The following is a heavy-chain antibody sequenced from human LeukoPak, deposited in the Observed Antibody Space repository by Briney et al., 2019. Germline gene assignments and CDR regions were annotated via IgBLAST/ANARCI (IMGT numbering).Heavy chain of an antibody. Sequence: SVKVSCKASGYTFTSYYMHWVRQAPGQGLEWMGGIIPIFGTANYAQKFQGRVTITADESTSTAYMELSSLRSEDTAVYYCARDYNGSGSLGYWGQGTLVTVSS. CDR3: ARDYNGSGSLGY. J-gene: IGHJ4*02. CDR1: GYTFTSYY. V-gene: IGHV1-69*13. D-gene: IGHD3-10*01. CDR2: IIPIFGTA.